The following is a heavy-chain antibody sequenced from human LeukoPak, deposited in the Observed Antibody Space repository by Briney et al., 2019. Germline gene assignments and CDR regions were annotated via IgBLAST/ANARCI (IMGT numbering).Heavy chain of an antibody. CDR1: GFTFSDYY. Sequence: PGGSLRLSCAASGFTFSDYYMSWIRQAPGKGLEWVSYISSSGSTIYYADSVKGRFTISRDNAKNSLYLQMNSLRAEDTAVYYCARDRAYCSSTSCYGHGGWFDPWGQGTLVTVSS. J-gene: IGHJ5*02. D-gene: IGHD2-2*01. CDR2: ISSSGSTI. V-gene: IGHV3-11*04. CDR3: ARDRAYCSSTSCYGHGGWFDP.